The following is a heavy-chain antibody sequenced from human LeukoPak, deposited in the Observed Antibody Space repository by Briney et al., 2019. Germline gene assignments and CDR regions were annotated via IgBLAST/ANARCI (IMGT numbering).Heavy chain of an antibody. J-gene: IGHJ4*02. D-gene: IGHD6-13*01. Sequence: ASVKVSCKASGYTFTSYGISWVRQAPGQGLEWMGWISAYNGNTNYAQKLQGRVTMTTDTSTSTAYMELRSLRSDDTAVYYCARVYSSSLSSRLYYFDYWGQGTLVTVSS. CDR2: ISAYNGNT. CDR3: ARVYSSSLSSRLYYFDY. CDR1: GYTFTSYG. V-gene: IGHV1-18*01.